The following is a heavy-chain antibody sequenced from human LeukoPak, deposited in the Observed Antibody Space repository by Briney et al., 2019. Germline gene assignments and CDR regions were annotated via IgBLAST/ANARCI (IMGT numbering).Heavy chain of an antibody. J-gene: IGHJ6*02. CDR2: ISGSGGST. V-gene: IGHV3-23*01. Sequence: GGSLRLSCAASGFTFSSYAMSWVRQAPGKGLGWVSAISGSGGSTYYADSVKGRFTISRDNSKNTLYLQMNSLRAEDTAVYYCATKPTYCSSTSCYYYYGMDVWGQGTTVTVSS. CDR1: GFTFSSYA. D-gene: IGHD2-2*01. CDR3: ATKPTYCSSTSCYYYYGMDV.